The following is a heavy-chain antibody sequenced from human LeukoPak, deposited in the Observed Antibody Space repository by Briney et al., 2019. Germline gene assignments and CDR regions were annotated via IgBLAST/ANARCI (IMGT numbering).Heavy chain of an antibody. V-gene: IGHV4-59*01. CDR1: GGSISSYY. CDR2: IHYSGST. Sequence: SETLSLTCTVSGGSISSYYWSWIRQPPGKGLEWIGYIHYSGSTNYNPSLKSRVTISVDTSKNQFSLKLNSVTAADTAVYYCARDRAGVPDAFDIWGQGTMVTVSS. D-gene: IGHD3-10*01. CDR3: ARDRAGVPDAFDI. J-gene: IGHJ3*02.